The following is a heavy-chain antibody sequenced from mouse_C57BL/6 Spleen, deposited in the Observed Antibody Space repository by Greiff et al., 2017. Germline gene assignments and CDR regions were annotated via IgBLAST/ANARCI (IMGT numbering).Heavy chain of an antibody. Sequence: LEESGPELVKPGASVKISCKASGYAFSSSWMNWVKQRPGKGLEWIGRIYPGDGDTNYNGKFKGKATLTADKSSSTAYMQLSSLTSEDSAVYFCARDGGYDYLYFDYWGQGTTLTVSS. CDR3: ARDGGYDYLYFDY. CDR1: GYAFSSSW. D-gene: IGHD2-4*01. CDR2: IYPGDGDT. V-gene: IGHV1-82*01. J-gene: IGHJ2*01.